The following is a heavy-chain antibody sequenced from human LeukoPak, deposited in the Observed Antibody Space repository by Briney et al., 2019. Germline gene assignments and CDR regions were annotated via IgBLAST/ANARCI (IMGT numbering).Heavy chain of an antibody. J-gene: IGHJ3*02. D-gene: IGHD5-24*01. CDR3: ARDPDGYNLNYPSDDAFDM. Sequence: GASVKVSCKASGYTFTSYGISWVRQAPGQGLEWMAWISAYNGNTNYAQKLQGRVTMTTDTSTSTAYMELRSLRSDDTAVYYCARDPDGYNLNYPSDDAFDMWGQGTMVTVSS. CDR1: GYTFTSYG. V-gene: IGHV1-18*01. CDR2: ISAYNGNT.